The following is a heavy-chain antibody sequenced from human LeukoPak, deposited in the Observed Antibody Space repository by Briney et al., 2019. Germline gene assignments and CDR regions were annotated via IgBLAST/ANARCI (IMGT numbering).Heavy chain of an antibody. CDR2: IYHSGST. D-gene: IGHD3-10*01. J-gene: IGHJ4*02. Sequence: SETLSLTCAVSGYSISSGYYWGWIRQPPGKGLEWIGSIYHSGSTYYNPSLKSRVTISVATSKNQFSLKLSSVTAADTAVYYCARVTMVRGPFDYWGQGTLVTVSS. CDR1: GYSISSGYY. CDR3: ARVTMVRGPFDY. V-gene: IGHV4-38-2*01.